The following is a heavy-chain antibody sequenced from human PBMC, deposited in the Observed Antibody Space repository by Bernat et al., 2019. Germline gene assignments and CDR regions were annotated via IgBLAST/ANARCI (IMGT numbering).Heavy chain of an antibody. CDR1: GYSFTSYW. CDR2: IDHSDSYT. CDR3: AGRGYSSSYGFEF. J-gene: IGHJ3*01. V-gene: IGHV5-10-1*03. D-gene: IGHD6-6*01. Sequence: EVQLVQSGAEVKKPGESLRISCKGSGYSFTSYWISWVRQMPGKGLEWLGRIDHSDSYTNYSPSFQGHVTISADKSISTAYLQWSSLKASDTAMYYCAGRGYSSSYGFEFLGQVTMVTVSS.